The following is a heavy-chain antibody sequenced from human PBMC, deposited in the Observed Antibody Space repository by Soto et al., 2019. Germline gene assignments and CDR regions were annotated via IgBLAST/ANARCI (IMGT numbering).Heavy chain of an antibody. V-gene: IGHV4-31*03. CDR1: GGSISSGGYC. Sequence: QVQLQESGPGLVKPSQTLSLTCTVSGGSISSGGYCWSWIRQHPGKGLEWIGYIYYSGSTYYNPSLKSRVTISVDTSKNQCSLKLSSVTAADTAVYYCSSSGVYYYYGMDVWGQGTTVTVSS. D-gene: IGHD6-6*01. J-gene: IGHJ6*02. CDR3: SSSGVYYYYGMDV. CDR2: IYYSGST.